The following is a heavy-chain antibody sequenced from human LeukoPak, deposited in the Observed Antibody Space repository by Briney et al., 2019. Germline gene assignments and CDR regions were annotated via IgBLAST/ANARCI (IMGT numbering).Heavy chain of an antibody. D-gene: IGHD6-13*01. CDR2: IKEDGSEE. V-gene: IGHV3-7*01. CDR3: ARENVAAAGIDY. J-gene: IGHJ4*02. CDR1: GFKFSDFW. Sequence: GGSLRLSCAASGFKFSDFWMTWVRQTPGKGLEWVANIKEDGSEEYHVDSVKGRFTISRDNTKSSLFLQMNSLRGDDTAVYFCARENVAAAGIDYWGQGTLVTVSS.